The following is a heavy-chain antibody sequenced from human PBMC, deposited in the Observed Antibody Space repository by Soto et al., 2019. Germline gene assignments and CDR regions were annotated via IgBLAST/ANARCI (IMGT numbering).Heavy chain of an antibody. D-gene: IGHD6-13*01. CDR2: IWYDGSNT. Sequence: QVQLVESGGGVVQPGRSLTLSCAASGFIFSSYGMHWVRQAPGKGLQWVAVIWYDGSNTYYADSVKGRFTISRDHSKNTLYLQINSLRSENTAVYYCARRLRAAVGRDYYQYWGQGTLVTVSS. CDR1: GFIFSSYG. J-gene: IGHJ1*01. CDR3: ARRLRAAVGRDYYQY. V-gene: IGHV3-33*01.